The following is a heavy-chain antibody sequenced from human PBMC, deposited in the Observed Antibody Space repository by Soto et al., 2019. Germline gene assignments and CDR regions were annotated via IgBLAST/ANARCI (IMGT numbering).Heavy chain of an antibody. V-gene: IGHV1-69*13. Sequence: SVKVSCKASGGTFSSYAISWVRQAPGKGLEWMGGIIPIFGTANYAQKFQGRVTITADESTSTAYMELSSLRSEDTAVYYCASRVPQAATSYSYGMDVWGQGTTVTVSS. CDR2: IIPIFGTA. CDR1: GGTFSSYA. D-gene: IGHD2-2*01. CDR3: ASRVPQAATSYSYGMDV. J-gene: IGHJ6*02.